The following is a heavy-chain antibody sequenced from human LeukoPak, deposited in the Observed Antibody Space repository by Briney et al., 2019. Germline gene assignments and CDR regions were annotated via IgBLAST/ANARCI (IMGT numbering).Heavy chain of an antibody. CDR2: INHSGST. CDR3: ARGPGGTLDP. CDR1: GGSFSGYY. D-gene: IGHD3-16*01. J-gene: IGHJ5*02. V-gene: IGHV4-34*01. Sequence: SETLSLTCAVYGGSFSGYYWSWIRQPPGKGLEWIGEINHSGSTNYNPSLKSRVTISVDTSKNQFSLKLSSVTAADTAVYYCARGPGGTLDPWGQGTLVTVSS.